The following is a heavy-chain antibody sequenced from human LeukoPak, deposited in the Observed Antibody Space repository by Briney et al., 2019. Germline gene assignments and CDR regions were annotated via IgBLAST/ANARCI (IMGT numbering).Heavy chain of an antibody. CDR1: GGSFSGYY. V-gene: IGHV4-34*01. CDR2: INHSGST. J-gene: IGHJ3*02. Sequence: SETLSLTCAVYGGSFSGYYWSWIRQPPGKGLEWIGEINHSGSTNYNPSLKSRVTISVDTSKNQFSLKLSSVTAADTAVYYCARGLPRGIVGATIGAFDIWGQGTMVTVSS. CDR3: ARGLPRGIVGATIGAFDI. D-gene: IGHD1-26*01.